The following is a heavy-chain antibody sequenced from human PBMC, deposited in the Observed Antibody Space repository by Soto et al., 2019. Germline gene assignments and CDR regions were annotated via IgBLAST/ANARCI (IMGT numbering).Heavy chain of an antibody. J-gene: IGHJ4*02. CDR1: GYTFTDYG. CDR3: ARDFFYGSGSSHFDH. D-gene: IGHD3-10*01. CDR2: INAGNGNT. V-gene: IGHV1-3*01. Sequence: ASVKVSCKASGYTFTDYGISWVRQAPGQRLEWIGWINAGNGNTKYSQKFQGRVTITRDTSASTAYMELSSLRSEDTAVYYCARDFFYGSGSSHFDHWGQGTLVTVSS.